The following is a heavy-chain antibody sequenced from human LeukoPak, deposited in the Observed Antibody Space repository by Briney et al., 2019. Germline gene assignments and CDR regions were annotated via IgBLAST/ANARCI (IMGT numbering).Heavy chain of an antibody. CDR3: ARDLRL. CDR2: ISSGGNYI. J-gene: IGHJ4*02. Sequence: ETLSLTCTVSGDSISSSNYYWTWVRQAPGKGLEWVSSISSGGNYIYYADSVKGRFTISRDNAKNSLYLQMNSLRADDAAVYYCARDLRLWGQGTLVTVSS. V-gene: IGHV3-21*06. CDR1: GDSISSSNYY.